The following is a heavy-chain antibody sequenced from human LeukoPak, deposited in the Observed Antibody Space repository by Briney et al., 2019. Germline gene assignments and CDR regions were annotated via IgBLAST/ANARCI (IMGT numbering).Heavy chain of an antibody. J-gene: IGHJ4*02. V-gene: IGHV3-30*02. CDR1: GVSLRFSG. CDR3: AKDWTWGIDY. D-gene: IGHD3/OR15-3a*01. CDR2: MRRGGNLE. Sequence: GGSLKLSCAVSGVSLRFSGMHWVRQAPGKGLEWVAFMRRGGNLETYTDSVKGRFTISIDESQNALFLEMKSLRPDDTAIYYCAKDWTWGIDYWRQGAPVTVSS.